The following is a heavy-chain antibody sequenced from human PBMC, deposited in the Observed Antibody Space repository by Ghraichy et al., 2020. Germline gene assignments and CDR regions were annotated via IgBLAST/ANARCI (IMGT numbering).Heavy chain of an antibody. CDR1: GFTFRNYV. CDR2: ISTNGGRS. Sequence: GESLNISCSASGFTFRNYVMYWVRQAPGKGLEYVSSISTNGGRSYYADSVKGRFTISRDNSKSTLDLQMSSLRAEDTAVYYCVKEGENYGSGSSDFWGQGTLVTVSS. D-gene: IGHD3-10*01. J-gene: IGHJ4*02. CDR3: VKEGENYGSGSSDF. V-gene: IGHV3-64D*09.